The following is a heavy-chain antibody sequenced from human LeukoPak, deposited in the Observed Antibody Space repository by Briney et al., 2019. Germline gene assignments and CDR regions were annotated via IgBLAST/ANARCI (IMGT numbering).Heavy chain of an antibody. CDR3: ARKSGGAFDI. D-gene: IGHD3-3*01. CDR1: GDSVSSNSVT. V-gene: IGHV6-1*01. CDR2: TYYRSTWYN. Sequence: SQTLSLTCAISGDSVSSNSVTWNWIRQSPSRGLEWLGRTYYRSTWYNDYAVSVRGRITVNPDTSKNQFSLQLNSVTPEDTAVYYCARKSGGAFDIWGQGTMVTVSS. J-gene: IGHJ3*02.